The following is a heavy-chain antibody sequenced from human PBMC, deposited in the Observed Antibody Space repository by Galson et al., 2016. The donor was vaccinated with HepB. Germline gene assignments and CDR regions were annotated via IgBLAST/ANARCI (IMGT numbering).Heavy chain of an antibody. CDR3: AKDLQQWLVRGNDAFDI. D-gene: IGHD6-19*01. J-gene: IGHJ3*02. CDR2: ISVVDDDT. Sequence: SLRLSCAASGFTFSSYAMSWVRQAPGKGLEWVSAISVVDDDTYSADSVKGRFTISRDNSRTTLYLQMNSLRAEDTALYYCAKDLQQWLVRGNDAFDIWGQGTMVTVSS. V-gene: IGHV3-23*01. CDR1: GFTFSSYA.